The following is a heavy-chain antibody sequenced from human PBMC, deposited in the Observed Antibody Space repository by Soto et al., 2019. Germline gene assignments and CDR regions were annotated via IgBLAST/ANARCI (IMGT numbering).Heavy chain of an antibody. V-gene: IGHV1-69*13. D-gene: IGHD2-2*01. CDR2: IIPIFGTA. CDR1: GGTFSSYA. Sequence: SVKVSCKASGGTFSSYAISWVRQAPGQGLEWMGGIIPIFGTANYAQKFQGRVTITADESTSTAYMELSSLRSEDTAVYYCASIRYCISTSCYASAFDIWGQGTMVTV. J-gene: IGHJ3*02. CDR3: ASIRYCISTSCYASAFDI.